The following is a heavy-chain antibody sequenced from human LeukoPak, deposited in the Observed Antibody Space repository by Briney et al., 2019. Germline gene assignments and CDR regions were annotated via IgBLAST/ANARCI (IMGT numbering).Heavy chain of an antibody. V-gene: IGHV4-34*01. D-gene: IGHD6-13*01. J-gene: IGHJ4*02. CDR2: INHGGGT. Sequence: SETLSLTCAVSGGSFSGDYWSWIRQPPGKGLEWVGEINHGGGTNYNPSLKSRVSISVDTSKNQFSLKLRSVTAADTAVYYCARLRVPYSSRWGTREPKATAYFDHWGQGTLVTVSS. CDR1: GGSFSGDY. CDR3: ARLRVPYSSRWGTREPKATAYFDH.